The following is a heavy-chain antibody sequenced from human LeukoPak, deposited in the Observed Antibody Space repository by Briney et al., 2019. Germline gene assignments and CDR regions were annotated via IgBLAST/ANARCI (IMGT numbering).Heavy chain of an antibody. V-gene: IGHV3-9*01. D-gene: IGHD6-13*01. CDR1: GFTFDDYA. CDR3: ARDSLAAAGTY. CDR2: ISWNSGSI. J-gene: IGHJ4*02. Sequence: PGGSLRLSCAASGFTFDDYAMHWVRQAPGKGLEWVSGISWNSGSIGYADSVKGRFTISRDNAKNSLYLQMNSLRAEDTAVYYCARDSLAAAGTYWGQGTLVTVSS.